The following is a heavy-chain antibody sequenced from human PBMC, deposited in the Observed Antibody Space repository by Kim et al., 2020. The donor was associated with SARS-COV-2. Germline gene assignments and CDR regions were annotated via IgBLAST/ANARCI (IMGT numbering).Heavy chain of an antibody. J-gene: IGHJ6*02. CDR2: INHSGST. CDR3: ARLEHHTHAGGDWFGFLEYYYDGMDV. V-gene: IGHV4-34*01. CDR1: GGSFSGYY. Sequence: SETLSLTCAVYGGSFSGYYWSWIRQPPGKGLEWIGEINHSGSTNYNPSLKSRVTISVDTSKNQFSLKLSSVTAADTAVYYCARLEHHTHAGGDWFGFLEYYYDGMDVWGQGTTVTVSS. D-gene: IGHD3-10*01.